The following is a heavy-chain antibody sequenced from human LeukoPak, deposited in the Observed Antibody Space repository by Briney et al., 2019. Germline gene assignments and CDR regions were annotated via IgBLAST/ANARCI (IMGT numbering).Heavy chain of an antibody. D-gene: IGHD1-1*01. CDR3: AKGTYYFDY. Sequence: GGSLRLSCVASGFTFSSYGMHWVRQAPGKGLEWVAVISYDGSNKYYADSVKGRFTISRDNSKNTLYLQMNSLRAEDTAVYYCAKGTYYFDYWGQGTLVTVSS. CDR1: GFTFSSYG. V-gene: IGHV3-30*18. CDR2: ISYDGSNK. J-gene: IGHJ4*02.